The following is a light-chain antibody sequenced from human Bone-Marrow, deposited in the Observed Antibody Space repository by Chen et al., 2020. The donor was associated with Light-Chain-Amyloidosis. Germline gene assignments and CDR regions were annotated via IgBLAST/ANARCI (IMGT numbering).Light chain of an antibody. V-gene: IGLV6-57*03. CDR3: QSYDSNNRV. J-gene: IGLJ3*02. Sequence: NFILTQPHAVSESPGQTVIISFTRRGGSIASKYVQWYQQRPGSAPTTVLYEDNQRPSAVPAQFSGSIDSSSNSESLTISGLKTEDEADYYCQSYDSNNRVCGGGTKLTVL. CDR1: GGSIASKY. CDR2: EDN.